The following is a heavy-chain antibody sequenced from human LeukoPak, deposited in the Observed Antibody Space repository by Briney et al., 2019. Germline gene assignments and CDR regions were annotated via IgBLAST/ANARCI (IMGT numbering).Heavy chain of an antibody. Sequence: PSETLSLTCTVSGGSISSSTYSWGWIRQPPGKGLEWIGTIYYNGATFYNPSLRSRVTMSVDTSKSQFSLKLTSVTAADTAMYYCASEVRLPPALGCWGQGTLVTVSS. D-gene: IGHD6-25*01. V-gene: IGHV4-39*01. CDR1: GGSISSSTYS. J-gene: IGHJ4*02. CDR2: IYYNGAT. CDR3: ASEVRLPPALGC.